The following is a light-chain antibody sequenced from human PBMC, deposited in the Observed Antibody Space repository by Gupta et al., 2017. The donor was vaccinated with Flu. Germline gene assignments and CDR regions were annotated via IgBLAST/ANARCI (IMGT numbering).Light chain of an antibody. CDR3: YSTDSSGHYRV. V-gene: IGLV3-10*01. J-gene: IGLJ2*01. CDR1: ALTKKF. Sequence: GQTARITCSGDALTKKFAYWYQQKSGQPPVLVIYADSKRPSEIPERFSGSSSGTMAALTISGAQGEDEADYYCYSTDSSGHYRVFGGGTKLTVL. CDR2: ADS.